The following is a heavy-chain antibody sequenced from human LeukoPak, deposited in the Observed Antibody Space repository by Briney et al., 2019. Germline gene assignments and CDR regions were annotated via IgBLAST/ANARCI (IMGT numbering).Heavy chain of an antibody. D-gene: IGHD3-22*01. CDR3: ARLDYDSSGYYLDY. CDR1: GFTFNSYN. V-gene: IGHV3-21*01. CDR2: ISSSSSYI. J-gene: IGHJ4*02. Sequence: PGGSLRLSCVASGFTFNSYNMNWVRQAPGKGLEWVSSISSSSSYICYADSVKGRFTISRDNAKNSLYLQMNSLRAEDTAVYYCARLDYDSSGYYLDYWGQGTLVTVSS.